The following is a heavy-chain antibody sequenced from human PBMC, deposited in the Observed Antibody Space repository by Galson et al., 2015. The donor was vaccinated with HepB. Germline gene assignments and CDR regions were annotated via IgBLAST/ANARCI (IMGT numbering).Heavy chain of an antibody. CDR2: INHSGST. D-gene: IGHD4-17*01. CDR3: ARVRRRRTVSPLDVPDI. J-gene: IGHJ3*02. CDR1: GGSFSTYY. Sequence: SETLSLTCAVYGGSFSTYYWTWIRQPPGKGLEWIGEINHSGSTNYNPSLKSRVTILLDTSKNQFSLKLSSVTAADTAMYYCARVRRRRTVSPLDVPDIWGQGTMVTASS. V-gene: IGHV4-34*01.